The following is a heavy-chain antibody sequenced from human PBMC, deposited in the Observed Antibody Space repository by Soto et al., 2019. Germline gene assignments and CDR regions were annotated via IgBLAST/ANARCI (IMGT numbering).Heavy chain of an antibody. CDR2: ISGSGGST. V-gene: IGHV3-23*01. Sequence: PGGSLRLSCAASGFTFSSCAMSWVRQAPGKGLEWVSAISGSGGSTYYADSVKGRFTISRDNSKNTLYLQMNSLRAEDTAVYYCAKSKFPHTVTTAFDYWGQGTLVTVSS. CDR3: AKSKFPHTVTTAFDY. J-gene: IGHJ4*02. CDR1: GFTFSSCA. D-gene: IGHD4-4*01.